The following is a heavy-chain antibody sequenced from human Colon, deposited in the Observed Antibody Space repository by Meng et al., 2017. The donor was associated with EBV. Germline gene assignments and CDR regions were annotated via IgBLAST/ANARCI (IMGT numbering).Heavy chain of an antibody. CDR3: ARGGGVIKGLVTWFDP. J-gene: IGHJ5*02. Sequence: QLQQGGGGVVKTSETPPPTCGVDGGSLSGYYWSWIRQTPGKALEWIGEINHSGTINYNPSLRSRVTISVDRSNNQFSLRLSSVTAADTAVYYCARGGGVIKGLVTWFDPWGQGTLVTVSS. V-gene: IGHV4-34*01. D-gene: IGHD2-8*01. CDR1: GGSLSGYY. CDR2: INHSGTI.